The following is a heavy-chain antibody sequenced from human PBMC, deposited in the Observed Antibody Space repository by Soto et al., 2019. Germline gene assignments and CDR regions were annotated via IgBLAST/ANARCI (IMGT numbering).Heavy chain of an antibody. V-gene: IGHV3-53*02. CDR2: IYSGGST. CDR1: GFTVSSNY. J-gene: IGHJ4*02. CDR3: VHGFGAGTINNPNFDY. Sequence: EVQLVETGGGLIQPGGSLRLSCAASGFTVSSNYMSWVGQTPGKGLEWVSVIYSGGSTYYADSVKGRFTISRDNSKNTLYLQMNSLRAEDTAVYYCVHGFGAGTINNPNFDYWGQGTLVTVSS. D-gene: IGHD6-19*01.